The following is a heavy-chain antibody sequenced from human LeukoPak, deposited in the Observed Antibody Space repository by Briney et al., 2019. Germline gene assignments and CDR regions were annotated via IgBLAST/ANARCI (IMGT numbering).Heavy chain of an antibody. J-gene: IGHJ4*02. D-gene: IGHD3-10*01. V-gene: IGHV4-34*01. CDR1: GGSFSDYY. CDR2: INHSGST. Sequence: PSETLSLTCAVYGGSFSDYYWSWIRQPPGKGLEWIGEINHSGSTNYNPSLKSRVTISVDTSKNQFSLKLSSVTAADTAVYYCASPFKGIDYWGQGTLVTVSS. CDR3: ASPFKGIDY.